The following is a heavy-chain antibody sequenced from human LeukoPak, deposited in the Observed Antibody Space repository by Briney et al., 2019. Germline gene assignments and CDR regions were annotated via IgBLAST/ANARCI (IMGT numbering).Heavy chain of an antibody. Sequence: KPSETLSLTCTVSGGSISGYYWSWIRQPPGKGLEWIGYVYYRGSTNYNPSLKSRVTISVDTSKNQFSLKLSSVTAADTAVYYCARLHPGTDWGQGTLVTVSS. J-gene: IGHJ4*02. V-gene: IGHV4-59*01. D-gene: IGHD1-7*01. CDR1: GGSISGYY. CDR3: ARLHPGTD. CDR2: VYYRGST.